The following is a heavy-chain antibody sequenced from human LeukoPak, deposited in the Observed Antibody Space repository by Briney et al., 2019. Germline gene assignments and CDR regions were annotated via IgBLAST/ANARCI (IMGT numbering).Heavy chain of an antibody. J-gene: IGHJ4*02. CDR3: VKAAGSWYGYFNY. D-gene: IGHD6-13*01. V-gene: IGHV3-64D*06. CDR2: ISDNGGNT. Sequence: GGSLRLSCSASGFTFSNYAIHWVRQAPGKGLEYVSTISDNGGNTNYADSVKGRFTISRDNSKNTLYLQMSSLRPEDTAVYYCVKAAGSWYGYFNYWGQGTLVTVSS. CDR1: GFTFSNYA.